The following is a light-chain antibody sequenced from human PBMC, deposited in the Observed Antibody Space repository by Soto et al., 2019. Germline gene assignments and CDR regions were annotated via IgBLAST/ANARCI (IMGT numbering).Light chain of an antibody. J-gene: IGLJ1*01. CDR3: AAWDDSLNAYV. Sequence: QSALTQPPSASGTPGQRVTISCSGSSSNIGSNTVNWYQQLPGTAPKHLIYSNNQRPSGVPDRFSGSKSGTSASLAISGVHSEDEADYYCAAWDDSLNAYVFGTGTKVTVL. V-gene: IGLV1-44*01. CDR2: SNN. CDR1: SSNIGSNT.